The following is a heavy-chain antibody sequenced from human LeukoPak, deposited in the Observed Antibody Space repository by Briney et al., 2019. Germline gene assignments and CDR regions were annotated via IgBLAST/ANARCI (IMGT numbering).Heavy chain of an antibody. CDR3: ARHLAVAGIFDP. CDR2: IYYSGST. Sequence: PSETLSLTCTVSGGSISSYYWSWIRQPPGKGLEWIGYIYYSGSTNYNPSLKSRVTISVDTSKNQLSLKLSSVTAADTAVYYCARHLAVAGIFDPWGQGTLVTVSS. D-gene: IGHD6-19*01. CDR1: GGSISSYY. J-gene: IGHJ5*02. V-gene: IGHV4-59*08.